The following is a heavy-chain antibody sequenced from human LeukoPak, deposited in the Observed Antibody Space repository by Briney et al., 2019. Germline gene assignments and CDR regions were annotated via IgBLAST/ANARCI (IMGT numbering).Heavy chain of an antibody. CDR3: ARERGVLRFFWDDAFDI. CDR2: INPNSGGT. D-gene: IGHD3-3*01. J-gene: IGHJ3*02. V-gene: IGHV1-2*02. CDR1: GYTFTGYY. Sequence: ASVKVSCKASGYTFTGYYMHWVRQAPGQGLEWMGWINPNSGGTNYAQKFQGRVTMTRDTSISTAYMELSRLRSDDTAVYYCARERGVLRFFWDDAFDIWGQGTMVTVSS.